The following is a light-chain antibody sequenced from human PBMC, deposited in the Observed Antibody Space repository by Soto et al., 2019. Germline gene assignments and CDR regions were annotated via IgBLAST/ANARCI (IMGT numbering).Light chain of an antibody. CDR2: AAS. CDR3: QQLTNFRFT. J-gene: IGKJ2*01. CDR1: QSITTY. Sequence: DIQMTQSPSSLSASVGDRVTITCRASQSITTYLNWYRQKPGKAPKLLIYAASSLQSGVPSRFSGSGSETEFTLSISSLQPEDFATYYCQQLTNFRFTFGQGTKLDIK. V-gene: IGKV1-39*01.